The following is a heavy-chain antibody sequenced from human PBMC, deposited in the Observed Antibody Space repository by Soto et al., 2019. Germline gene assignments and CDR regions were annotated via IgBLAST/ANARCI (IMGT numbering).Heavy chain of an antibody. Sequence: GPAKVCWEVCRDTLTSLSMHLVREAPGKRLEWMGVFDPEDGETIYAQKFQGRVTMTEDTSTDTAYMELSSLRSEDTAVYYCATTPRRDCSSTSCSQVYYYGMDVWGQGTTVTVSS. CDR2: FDPEDGET. J-gene: IGHJ6*02. V-gene: IGHV1-24*01. D-gene: IGHD2-2*01. CDR3: ATTPRRDCSSTSCSQVYYYGMDV. CDR1: RDTLTSLS.